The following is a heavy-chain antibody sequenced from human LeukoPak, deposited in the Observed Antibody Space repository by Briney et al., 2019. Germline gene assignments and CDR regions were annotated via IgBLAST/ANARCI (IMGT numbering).Heavy chain of an antibody. CDR1: GYTFTSYG. J-gene: IGHJ4*02. CDR2: ISAYNGNT. D-gene: IGHD3-22*01. CDR3: ARRGHAYYYDSSGLDY. V-gene: IGHV1-18*01. Sequence: ASVKVSCKASGYTFTSYGISWVRQAPGQGLEWMGWISAYNGNTNYAQKLQGRVTMTTDTSTSTAYMELRSLRSDDTAVYYCARRGHAYYYDSSGLDYWGQGTLVTVSS.